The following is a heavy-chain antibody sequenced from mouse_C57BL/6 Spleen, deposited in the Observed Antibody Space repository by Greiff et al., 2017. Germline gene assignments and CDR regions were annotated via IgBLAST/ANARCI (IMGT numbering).Heavy chain of an antibody. CDR2: ISYDGSN. V-gene: IGHV3-6*01. J-gene: IGHJ4*01. D-gene: IGHD1-1*01. Sequence: EVQLVESGPGLVQPSQSLSLTCSVTGYSITSGYYWNWLRQFPGNKLEWMGYISYDGSNNYNASLKNRISITRDTSKNQFFLKLNSVTTEDTATYYCASGSSYGAMDYWGQGTSVTVSS. CDR3: ASGSSYGAMDY. CDR1: GYSITSGYY.